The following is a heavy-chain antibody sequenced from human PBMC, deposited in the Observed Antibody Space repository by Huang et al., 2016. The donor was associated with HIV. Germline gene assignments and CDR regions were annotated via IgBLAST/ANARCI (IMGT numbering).Heavy chain of an antibody. D-gene: IGHD3-10*01. CDR1: GYTFPKFA. CDR3: ARVALSLSSQYYYMDV. CDR2: LNTGNSNT. V-gene: IGHV1-3*04. Sequence: QVQLVQSGAEVKEPGASVKVSCKASGYTFPKFAVPWVRQAPGQRLVWMGWLNTGNSNTHYSQKFQDRLLISRDSFANTTYRALSSLRSEDTAVYYCARVALSLSSQYYYMDVWGKGTTVTVSS. J-gene: IGHJ6*03.